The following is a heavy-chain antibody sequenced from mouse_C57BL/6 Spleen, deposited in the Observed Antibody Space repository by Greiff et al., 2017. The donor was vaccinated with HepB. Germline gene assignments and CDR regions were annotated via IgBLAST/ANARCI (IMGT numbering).Heavy chain of an antibody. CDR3: ASNYEGYYYAMDY. V-gene: IGHV5-17*01. D-gene: IGHD2-1*01. CDR1: GFTFSDYG. J-gene: IGHJ4*01. Sequence: EVMLVESGGGLVKPGGSLKLSCAASGFTFSDYGMHWVRQAPEKGLEWVAYISSGSSTIYYADTVKGRFTISRDNAKNTLFLQMTSLRSEDTAMYDCASNYEGYYYAMDYWGQGTSVTVSS. CDR2: ISSGSSTI.